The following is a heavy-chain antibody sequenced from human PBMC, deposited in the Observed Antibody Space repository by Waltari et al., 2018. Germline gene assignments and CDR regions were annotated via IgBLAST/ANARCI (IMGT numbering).Heavy chain of an antibody. J-gene: IGHJ6*03. V-gene: IGHV3-30*02. CDR1: GFTFSSYG. CDR3: ATYCYYYYYMDV. Sequence: QVQLVESGGGVVQPGGSLRLSCAASGFTFSSYGMHWVRQAPGKGLEGVAFIRYDGSNKYYADSVKGRFTISRDNSKNTLYLQMNSLRAEDTAVYYCATYCYYYYYMDVWGKGTTVTISS. CDR2: IRYDGSNK.